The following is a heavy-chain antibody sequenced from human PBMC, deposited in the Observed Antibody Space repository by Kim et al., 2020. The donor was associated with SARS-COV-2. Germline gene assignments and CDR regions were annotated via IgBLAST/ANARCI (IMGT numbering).Heavy chain of an antibody. J-gene: IGHJ6*02. D-gene: IGHD3-10*01. Sequence: YSQKFQGRVTITRDTTARTAYRELSSLRSADTAVYYCARERAGQGISMDVWGQGTTVTVSS. CDR3: ARERAGQGISMDV. V-gene: IGHV1-3*01.